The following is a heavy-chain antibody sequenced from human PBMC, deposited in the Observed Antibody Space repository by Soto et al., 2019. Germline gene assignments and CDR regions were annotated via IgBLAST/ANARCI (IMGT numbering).Heavy chain of an antibody. CDR1: GFTFSSYW. Sequence: GGSLRLSCAASGFTFSSYWMHWVRQAPGKGLVWVSRINSDGSSTSYADSVKGRFTISRDNAKNTLYLQMNSLRAEDTAVYYCARDGYGILTGYYATFDYWGQGTLVTVSS. CDR2: INSDGSST. V-gene: IGHV3-74*01. D-gene: IGHD3-9*01. CDR3: ARDGYGILTGYYATFDY. J-gene: IGHJ4*02.